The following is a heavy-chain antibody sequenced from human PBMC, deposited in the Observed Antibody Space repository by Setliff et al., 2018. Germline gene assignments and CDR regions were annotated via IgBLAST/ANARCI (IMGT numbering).Heavy chain of an antibody. Sequence: GGSLRLSCEASGFTFINHWMTWVRQAPGKGLEWVANMRPDGSEKYYVDSVKGRFTISRDNTRNSLYLEMTRLRADDTAVYYCARTCSGSTCHAGLDYWGQGIPVTVSS. CDR1: GFTFINHW. V-gene: IGHV3-7*03. J-gene: IGHJ4*02. CDR3: ARTCSGSTCHAGLDY. D-gene: IGHD6-19*01. CDR2: MRPDGSEK.